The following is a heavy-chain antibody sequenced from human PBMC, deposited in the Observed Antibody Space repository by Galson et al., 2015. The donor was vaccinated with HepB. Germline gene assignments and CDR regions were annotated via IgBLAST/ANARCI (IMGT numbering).Heavy chain of an antibody. CDR2: IDPHSGGA. D-gene: IGHD6-13*01. Sequence: SVKVSCKASGYTFGAYHTHWVRQAPGQGLEWMGRIDPHSGGAIYAQKFQGRVTMASDTSASTAYMELRRLRFDDTAIYYCARGLAAAGSWLDPWGQGTLVTVSS. J-gene: IGHJ5*02. CDR3: ARGLAAAGSWLDP. V-gene: IGHV1-2*06. CDR1: GYTFGAYH.